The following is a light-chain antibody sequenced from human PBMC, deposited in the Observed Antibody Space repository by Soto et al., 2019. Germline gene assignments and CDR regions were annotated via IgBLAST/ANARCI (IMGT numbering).Light chain of an antibody. Sequence: EIVLTQSPGTLSLSPGERPTLSCRASQSVSSSYLAWYQQKPGQAPRLLIYGASSRATGIPDRFSGSGSGTDFXXTISRLEPEDFAVYYCQQYGSSPLTFGPGTKVDIK. CDR2: GAS. V-gene: IGKV3-20*01. J-gene: IGKJ3*01. CDR1: QSVSSSY. CDR3: QQYGSSPLT.